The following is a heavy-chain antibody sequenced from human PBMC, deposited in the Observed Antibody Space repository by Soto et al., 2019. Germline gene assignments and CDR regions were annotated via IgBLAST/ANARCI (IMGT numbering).Heavy chain of an antibody. CDR3: ARGPMVRGGTTTPLDY. J-gene: IGHJ4*02. Sequence: SETLSLTCTVSGGSISSGGYYWSWIRQHPGKGLEWIGYIYYSGSTYYNPSLKSRVTISVDTSKNQFSLKLSSVTAADTAVYYCARGPMVRGGTTTPLDYWGQGTLVTVSS. D-gene: IGHD3-10*01. CDR2: IYYSGST. V-gene: IGHV4-31*03. CDR1: GGSISSGGYY.